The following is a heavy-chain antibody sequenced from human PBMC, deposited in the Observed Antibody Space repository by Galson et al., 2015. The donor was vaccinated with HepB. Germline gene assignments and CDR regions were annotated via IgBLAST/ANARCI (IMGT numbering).Heavy chain of an antibody. CDR2: TYYRSKWYN. V-gene: IGHV6-1*01. Sequence: CAISGDSVSSTSAAWNWIRQSPSRGLEWQGRTYYRSKWYNDYAVSVKSRITINPDTSKNQFSLQLNSVTPEDTAVYYCARDLNYGSGSYLPFDYWGQGTLVTVSS. D-gene: IGHD3-10*01. J-gene: IGHJ4*02. CDR3: ARDLNYGSGSYLPFDY. CDR1: GDSVSSTSAA.